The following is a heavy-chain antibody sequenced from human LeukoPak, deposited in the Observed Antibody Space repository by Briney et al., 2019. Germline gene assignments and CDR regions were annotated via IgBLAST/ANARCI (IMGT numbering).Heavy chain of an antibody. D-gene: IGHD5-12*01. Sequence: SETLSLTCTVSGGSTSSYYWSWIRQPPGKGLEWIGYIYYSDSTNYNPSLKSRVTISLDASKNQFSPKLSSVTAADTAVYYCASSTKGGYDSGWFDPWGQGTLVTVSS. J-gene: IGHJ5*02. V-gene: IGHV4-59*01. CDR1: GGSTSSYY. CDR3: ASSTKGGYDSGWFDP. CDR2: IYYSDST.